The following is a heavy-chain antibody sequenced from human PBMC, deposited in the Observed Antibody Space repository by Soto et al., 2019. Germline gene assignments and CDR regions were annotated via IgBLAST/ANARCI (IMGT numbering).Heavy chain of an antibody. V-gene: IGHV5-10-1*01. Sequence: GESLKISCKGSGYSFTSYWITWVRQMPGKGLEWMGRIDPSDSYTNYSPSFQGHVTISADKSISTAYLQWSSLKASDTAMYYCASSGQQSKYYYYGMDVWGQGTTVTVSS. CDR3: ASSGQQSKYYYYGMDV. CDR1: GYSFTSYW. D-gene: IGHD6-13*01. CDR2: IDPSDSYT. J-gene: IGHJ6*02.